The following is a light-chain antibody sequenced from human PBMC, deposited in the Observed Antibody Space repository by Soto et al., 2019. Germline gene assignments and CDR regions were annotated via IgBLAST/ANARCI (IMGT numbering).Light chain of an antibody. CDR3: QQRSNWPFT. Sequence: EIVLTQSPATLSLSPGETATLSCRASQSISSYLAWYQQKRGQAPRLLIYDASNRATGIPARFSGSGSGTDFTLTISSLEPEDFAVYYCQQRSNWPFTFGGGTKVEIK. V-gene: IGKV3-11*01. CDR1: QSISSY. J-gene: IGKJ4*01. CDR2: DAS.